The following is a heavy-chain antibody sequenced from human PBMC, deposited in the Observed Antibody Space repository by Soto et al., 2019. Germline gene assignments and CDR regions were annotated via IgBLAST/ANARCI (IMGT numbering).Heavy chain of an antibody. CDR3: ARDQDGLGSSWFDP. Sequence: QGQLVESGGGMVQPGTSLRLSCAASGFTFRSYAMHWVRQAPGKGLEWVASIWYDGSNQHYAHSVRGRFTISRDNSKNTLVLQMRSLRVDDTAVYYCARDQDGLGSSWFDPWGQGTLVTVSS. V-gene: IGHV3-33*01. CDR1: GFTFRSYA. CDR2: IWYDGSNQ. J-gene: IGHJ5*02. D-gene: IGHD3-10*01.